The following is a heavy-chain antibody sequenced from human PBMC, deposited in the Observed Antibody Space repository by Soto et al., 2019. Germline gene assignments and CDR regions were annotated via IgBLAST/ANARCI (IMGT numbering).Heavy chain of an antibody. D-gene: IGHD5-12*01. J-gene: IGHJ6*03. Sequence: GGSLRLSCAASGFTFSSYAMSWVRQAPGKGLEWVSAISGSGGSTYYADSVKGRFTISRDNSKNTLYLQMNSLRAEDTAVYYCAKRLGWLDYYYYMDVWGKGTTVTVSS. CDR1: GFTFSSYA. CDR2: ISGSGGST. V-gene: IGHV3-23*01. CDR3: AKRLGWLDYYYYMDV.